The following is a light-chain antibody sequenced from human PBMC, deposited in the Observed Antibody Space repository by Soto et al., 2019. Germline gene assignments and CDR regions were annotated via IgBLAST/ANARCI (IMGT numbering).Light chain of an antibody. J-gene: IGKJ5*01. V-gene: IGKV3-20*01. CDR2: GTS. CDR3: QQYGSPPIT. CDR1: QSVSSTY. Sequence: SVLNQSPATSSLSPVYRATLSCSASQSVSSTYLGWYQQQPGQPPRLLMSGTSNRATGTPDRFSGSGSGTDFTLTISRLEPEDFAVYYCQQYGSPPITSGQGTRLEIK.